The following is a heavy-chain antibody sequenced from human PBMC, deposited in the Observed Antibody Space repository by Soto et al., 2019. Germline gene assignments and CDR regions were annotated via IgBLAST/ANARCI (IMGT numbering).Heavy chain of an antibody. J-gene: IGHJ6*02. V-gene: IGHV1-69*01. CDR3: ARPIVGAIKGVYCYYGMDV. CDR1: GGTFSSYA. D-gene: IGHD1-26*01. CDR2: IIPIFGTA. Sequence: QVQLVQSGAEVKKPGSSVKVSCKASGGTFSSYAISWVRQAPGQGLEWMGGIIPIFGTANYAQKFQGRVTITAEESTITAYMELSSLRAEDTAVYYCARPIVGAIKGVYCYYGMDVWGQGTKVTVSS.